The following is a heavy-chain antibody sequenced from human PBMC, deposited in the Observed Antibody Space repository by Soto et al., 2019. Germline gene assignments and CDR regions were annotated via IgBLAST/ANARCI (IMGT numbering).Heavy chain of an antibody. Sequence: EVQLVESGGGLVKPGGSLTLSCAASGFTFKRAWMNWVRQAPGKGLEWVGRIKSGIDGEATDYGAPVKGRFTISRDDSRNTLSIQMNSLKTEDAAKYYCRTGLGTYYSRFDYWGRGTLVTVSS. CDR3: RTGLGTYYSRFDY. D-gene: IGHD3-10*01. J-gene: IGHJ4*02. CDR2: IKSGIDGEAT. CDR1: GFTFKRAW. V-gene: IGHV3-15*07.